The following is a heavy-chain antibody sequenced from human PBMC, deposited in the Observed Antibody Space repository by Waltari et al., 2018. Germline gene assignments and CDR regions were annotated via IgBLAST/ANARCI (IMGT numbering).Heavy chain of an antibody. J-gene: IGHJ5*02. V-gene: IGHV1-2*06. Sequence: QVQLVQAGAEVKKPGASVKVSCKASGYTFTGYYMHWVRQAPGQGLEWMGRINPNCAATSTAPKFQARFTVPGHTSIRTAYMGLSRLRHDYTAVYSCACGGGSYGSRFDPWGQGTLVTVSS. CDR2: INPNCAAT. CDR3: ACGGGSYGSRFDP. CDR1: GYTFTGYY. D-gene: IGHD1-26*01.